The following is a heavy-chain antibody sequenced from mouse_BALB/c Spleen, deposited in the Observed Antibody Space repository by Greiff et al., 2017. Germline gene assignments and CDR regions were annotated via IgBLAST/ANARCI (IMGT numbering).Heavy chain of an antibody. D-gene: IGHD2-14*01. CDR2: ISSGGSYT. CDR3: ARQGRRYDGGFYAMDY. Sequence: EVQVVESGGDLVKPGGSMKLSCAASGFTFSSYGMSWVRQTPDKRLEWVATISSGGSYTYYPDSVKGRFTISRDNAKNTLYLQMSSLKSEDTAMYYCARQGRRYDGGFYAMDYWGQGTSVTVSS. V-gene: IGHV5-6*01. CDR1: GFTFSSYG. J-gene: IGHJ4*01.